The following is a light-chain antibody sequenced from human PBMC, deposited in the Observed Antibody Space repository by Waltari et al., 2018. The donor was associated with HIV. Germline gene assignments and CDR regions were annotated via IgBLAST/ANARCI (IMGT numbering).Light chain of an antibody. CDR3: QQYNDWLLVT. V-gene: IGKV3-15*01. CDR2: GAS. Sequence: EIVLTQSPATLSVSPGQRATLSCRASQSVSNNLAWYQQKPGQIPRLLIYGASARATGIPARFSGSGSGTEFTLTVSSLQSEDFAVYYCQQYNDWLLVTFGQGTRLEIE. CDR1: QSVSNN. J-gene: IGKJ5*01.